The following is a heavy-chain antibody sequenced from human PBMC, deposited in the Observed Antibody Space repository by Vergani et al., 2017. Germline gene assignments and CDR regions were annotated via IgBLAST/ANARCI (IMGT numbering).Heavy chain of an antibody. CDR1: GYTFTGYY. J-gene: IGHJ4*02. CDR2: INPNSGGT. V-gene: IGHV1-2*02. CDR3: ARKGLTYDFWSGYPLDY. D-gene: IGHD3-3*01. Sequence: QVQLVQSGAEVKKPGASVKVSCKASGYTFTGYYMHWVRQAPGQGLEWMGWINPNSGGTNYAQKFQGRVTMTTDTSTSTAYMELRSLRSDDTAVYYCARKGLTYDFWSGYPLDYWGQGTLVTVSS.